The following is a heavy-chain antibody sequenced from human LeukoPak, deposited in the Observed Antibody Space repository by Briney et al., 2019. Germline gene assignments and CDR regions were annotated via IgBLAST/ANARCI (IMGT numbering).Heavy chain of an antibody. CDR1: GYTFTSYG. CDR2: ISAYNGNT. Sequence: GASVKVSCKASGYTFTSYGISWVRQAPGQGLEWMGWISAYNGNTTYAQKLQARVTMTTDTSTSTAYMELRSLRSDDTAVYYCARDGDAERPIVGATSDFDYWGQGTLVTVSS. V-gene: IGHV1-18*01. J-gene: IGHJ4*02. D-gene: IGHD1-26*01. CDR3: ARDGDAERPIVGATSDFDY.